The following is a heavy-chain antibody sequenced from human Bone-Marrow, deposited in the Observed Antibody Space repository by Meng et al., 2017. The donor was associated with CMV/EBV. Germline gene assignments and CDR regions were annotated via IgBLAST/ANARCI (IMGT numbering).Heavy chain of an antibody. CDR2: VSYDGRNK. CDR1: GFTFSSYA. D-gene: IGHD3-10*01. CDR3: ARDIRSYPTGVHF. J-gene: IGHJ4*02. Sequence: GESLKISCAASGFTFSSYAMHWVRQAPGKGLEWVAVVSYDGRNKYYADSVKGRFTISRDNSKSSLYLQMNSLRPEDTAVYYCARDIRSYPTGVHFWGQGTLVTSSS. V-gene: IGHV3-30*04.